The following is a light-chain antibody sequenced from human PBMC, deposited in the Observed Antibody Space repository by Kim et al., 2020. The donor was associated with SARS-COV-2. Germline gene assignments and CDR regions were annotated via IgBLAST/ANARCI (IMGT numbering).Light chain of an antibody. CDR2: DAV. V-gene: IGKV1-33*01. Sequence: ASVRDRVTITCQASQHINKYLSWYQQKPRRAPTLLIFDAVNLETGVPSWFSGSGSGTEFILTIISLQPDDISTNYCHQHDSLSPTFGGGTKVDIK. CDR3: HQHDSLSPT. CDR1: QHINKY. J-gene: IGKJ4*01.